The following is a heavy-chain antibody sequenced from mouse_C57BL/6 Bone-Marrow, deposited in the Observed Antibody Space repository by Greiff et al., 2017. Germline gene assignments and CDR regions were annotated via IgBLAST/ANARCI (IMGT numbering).Heavy chain of an antibody. J-gene: IGHJ1*03. Sequence: VQLQQSGPVLVKPGASVKMSCKASGYTFTDYYMNWVKQSHGKSLEWIGVINPYNGGTSYNQKFKGKATLTVDKSSSTAYLQLSSLTSEDTAIYYCAEGVVDWYFDVWGTGTTVTVSS. V-gene: IGHV1-19*01. CDR1: GYTFTDYY. D-gene: IGHD1-1*01. CDR3: AEGVVDWYFDV. CDR2: INPYNGGT.